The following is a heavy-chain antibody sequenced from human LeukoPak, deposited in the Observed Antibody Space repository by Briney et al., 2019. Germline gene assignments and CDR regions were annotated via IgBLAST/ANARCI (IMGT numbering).Heavy chain of an antibody. V-gene: IGHV4-38-2*01. CDR2: IYHSGST. CDR1: GYSLSSGYY. J-gene: IGHJ6*03. Sequence: PSETLSLTCAVSGYSLSSGYYWGWIRQPPGKGLEWIGSIYHSGSTYYNPSLKSRVTISVDTSKNQFSLKLSSVTAADTAVYYCARSKNYYYYYMDVWGKGTTVTVSS. CDR3: ARSKNYYYYYMDV.